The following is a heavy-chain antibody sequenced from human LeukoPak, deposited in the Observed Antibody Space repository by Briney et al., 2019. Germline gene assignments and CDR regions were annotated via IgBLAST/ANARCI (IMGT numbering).Heavy chain of an antibody. V-gene: IGHV3-15*01. CDR2: IKSKTDGGTT. J-gene: IGHJ3*02. D-gene: IGHD1-1*01. CDR1: GFTFSNAW. Sequence: PGGSLRLSRAASGFTFSNAWMSWVRQAPGKGLEWVGRIKSKTDGGTTDYAAPVKGRFTISRDDSKNTLYLQMNSLKTEDTAVYYCTTDTTTADDAFDIWGQGTMVTVSS. CDR3: TTDTTTADDAFDI.